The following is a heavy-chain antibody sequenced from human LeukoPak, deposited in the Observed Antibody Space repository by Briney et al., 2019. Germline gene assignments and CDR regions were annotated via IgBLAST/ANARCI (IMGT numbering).Heavy chain of an antibody. V-gene: IGHV4-34*01. CDR2: INHSGST. CDR3: ATMGVDYSDY. Sequence: SETLSLTCAVYGGSFSGYYWSWIRQPPGKGLEWIGEINHSGSTNYNPSLKSRVTISVDTSKNQFSLKLSSVTAADTAVYYCATMGVDYSDYWGQGTLVTVSS. D-gene: IGHD3-10*01. CDR1: GGSFSGYY. J-gene: IGHJ4*02.